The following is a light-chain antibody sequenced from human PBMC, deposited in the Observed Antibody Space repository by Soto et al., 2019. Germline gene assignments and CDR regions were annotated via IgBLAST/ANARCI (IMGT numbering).Light chain of an antibody. Sequence: IVLTQSPGTLSLSPGEKATLSCRASQSVSSSYLAWYQQKPGQATRLLIYGASSRATGIPDRFSGSGSGTDFTLTISRLEPEDFAVYYCQQYGSSPWTFGQGTKVDIK. J-gene: IGKJ1*01. CDR1: QSVSSSY. V-gene: IGKV3-20*01. CDR2: GAS. CDR3: QQYGSSPWT.